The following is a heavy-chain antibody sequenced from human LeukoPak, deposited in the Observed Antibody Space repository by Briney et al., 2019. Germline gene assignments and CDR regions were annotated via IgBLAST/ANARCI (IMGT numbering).Heavy chain of an antibody. CDR1: GFTFSSYA. CDR2: ISGSAHKI. J-gene: IGHJ4*02. D-gene: IGHD5-18*01. V-gene: IGHV3-23*01. Sequence: GGSLRLSCAASGFTFSSYAMSWVRQAPEKGLDWVSVISGSAHKIRYADSVKGRFTISRDNSENIVYLQMNNLRVEDTAVYYCAGRPTGYSSGYIHWGQGTLVTVSS. CDR3: AGRPTGYSSGYIH.